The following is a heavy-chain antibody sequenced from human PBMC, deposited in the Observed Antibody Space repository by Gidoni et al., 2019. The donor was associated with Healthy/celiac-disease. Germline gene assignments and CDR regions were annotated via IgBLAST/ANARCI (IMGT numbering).Heavy chain of an antibody. J-gene: IGHJ6*02. CDR2: IWYDGSNK. CDR1: GFPFSSYG. CDR3: ARDEIFGVVGNYYYYGMDV. D-gene: IGHD3-3*01. V-gene: IGHV3-33*01. Sequence: QVQLVESGGGVVQPGRSLRLSCAASGFPFSSYGMHWVRQAPGKGLEWVAVIWYDGSNKYYADSVKGRFTISRDNSKNTLYLQMNSLRAEDTAVYYCARDEIFGVVGNYYYYGMDVWGQGTTVTVSS.